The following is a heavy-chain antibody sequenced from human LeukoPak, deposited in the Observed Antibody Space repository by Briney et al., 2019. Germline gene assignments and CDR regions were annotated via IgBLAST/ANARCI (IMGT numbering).Heavy chain of an antibody. CDR2: ISNDGSIT. V-gene: IGHV3-30*18. CDR3: AKSKSPYPMDYIFDF. Sequence: GGSLRLSCAASGFSFSSYGMHWVRQAPGKGLEWVAVISNDGSITKYGDSVKGRFTISRDNSKNTLYVQMNSLRTDDAAVYYCAKSKSPYPMDYIFDFWGQGTLVTVSS. D-gene: IGHD4-11*01. CDR1: GFSFSSYG. J-gene: IGHJ4*02.